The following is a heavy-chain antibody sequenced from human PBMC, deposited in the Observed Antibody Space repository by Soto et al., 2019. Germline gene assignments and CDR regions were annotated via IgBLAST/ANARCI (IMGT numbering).Heavy chain of an antibody. J-gene: IGHJ6*02. V-gene: IGHV3-33*01. CDR2: IWYDGSNK. Sequence: QVQLVESGGGVVQPGRSLRLSCAASGFTFSSYGMHWVRQAPGKGLEWVAVIWYDGSNKYYADSVKGRFTISRDNSKNTLYLQMNSLRAEDTAVYYFARELAGARLYYYGMDVWGQGTTVTVSS. CDR3: ARELAGARLYYYGMDV. CDR1: GFTFSSYG. D-gene: IGHD2-15*01.